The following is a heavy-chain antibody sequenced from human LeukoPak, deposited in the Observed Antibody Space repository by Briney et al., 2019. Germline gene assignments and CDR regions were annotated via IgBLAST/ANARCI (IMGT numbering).Heavy chain of an antibody. Sequence: GGSLRLSCAASGFTFSSYAMSWVRQAPGKGLEWVSAISGSGGSTYYADSVKGRFTISRDNSKNTLYLQMNSLRAEDTVVYYCAKARYSSSWAFDYWGQATLVTVSS. CDR1: GFTFSSYA. D-gene: IGHD6-13*01. J-gene: IGHJ4*02. CDR3: AKARYSSSWAFDY. CDR2: ISGSGGST. V-gene: IGHV3-23*01.